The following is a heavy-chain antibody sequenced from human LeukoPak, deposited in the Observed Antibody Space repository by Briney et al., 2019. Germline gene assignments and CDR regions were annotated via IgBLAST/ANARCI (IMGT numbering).Heavy chain of an antibody. V-gene: IGHV4-4*07. D-gene: IGHD1-26*01. CDR3: AREDDTGRYMGDDAFDI. CDR2: IYTSGST. J-gene: IGHJ3*02. Sequence: SETLSLTCTVSGGSITIYYWSWIRQPAGKGLEWIGRIYTSGSTNYNPSLKSRVTMSVDTSKNQFSLKLISVTAADTAVYYCAREDDTGRYMGDDAFDIWGQGTMVTVSS. CDR1: GGSITIYY.